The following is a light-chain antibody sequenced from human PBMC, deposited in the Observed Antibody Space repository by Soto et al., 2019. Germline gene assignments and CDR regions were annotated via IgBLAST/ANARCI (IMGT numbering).Light chain of an antibody. CDR1: QSINIY. V-gene: IGKV1-39*01. Sequence: DVQMNQSPSSLFASVGDRVTVTCRASQSINIYLNWYQQKPGKAPTLLIYGASSLQSGVPSRFSGGGARTDFTLTISALQPQDCATYFCQQSYRSPYTFGQGTKLEIK. J-gene: IGKJ2*01. CDR3: QQSYRSPYT. CDR2: GAS.